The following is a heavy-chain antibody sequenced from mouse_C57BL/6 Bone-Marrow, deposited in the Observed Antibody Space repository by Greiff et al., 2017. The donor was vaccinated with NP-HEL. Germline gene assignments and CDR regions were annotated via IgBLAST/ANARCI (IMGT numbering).Heavy chain of an antibody. CDR1: GYTFTNYW. D-gene: IGHD2-3*01. J-gene: IGHJ2*01. CDR3: AGTGDGYQYYFDF. CDR2: IYPGGGDT. Sequence: QVQLKESGAELVRPGTSVKMSCKASGYTFTNYWIGWVKQRPGQGLEWIGDIYPGGGDTNYNEKFKGKATLTADKSSSTAYMQLSSLTSEDSAIYYCAGTGDGYQYYFDFWGRGTTLTVSS. V-gene: IGHV1-63*01.